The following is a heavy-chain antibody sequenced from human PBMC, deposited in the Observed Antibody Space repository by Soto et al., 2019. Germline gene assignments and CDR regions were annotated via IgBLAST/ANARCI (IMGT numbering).Heavy chain of an antibody. CDR3: ARLAGYCSGTSCYGYYGMDV. V-gene: IGHV4-39*01. D-gene: IGHD2-2*01. Sequence: SETLSLTCSASGGTLSSGPYSWGWIRPPPGKGLVWIGTFHYSGRTYYNPSLESRVTISVDTSKNQFSLKVSSVTAADTAVFYCARLAGYCSGTSCYGYYGMDVWGQGTTVTVSS. CDR2: FHYSGRT. J-gene: IGHJ6*02. CDR1: GGTLSSGPYS.